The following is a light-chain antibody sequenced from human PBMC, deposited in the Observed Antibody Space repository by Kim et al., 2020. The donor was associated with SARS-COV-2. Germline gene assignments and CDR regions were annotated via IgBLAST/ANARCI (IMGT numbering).Light chain of an antibody. CDR2: AAS. CDR3: QQFDTYPRT. J-gene: IGKJ1*01. V-gene: IGKV1-9*01. Sequence: GKAPKLLIYAASTLQSGVPSRFSGSGSGTEFSLTISRLQPEDFATYFCQQFDTYPRTFGQGTKVDIK.